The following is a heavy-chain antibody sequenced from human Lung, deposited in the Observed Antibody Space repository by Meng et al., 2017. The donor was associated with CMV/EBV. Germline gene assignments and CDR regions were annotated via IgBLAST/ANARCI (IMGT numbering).Heavy chain of an antibody. CDR1: DGSFSSSNW. D-gene: IGHD3-10*01. CDR2: IFRTGAT. J-gene: IGHJ4*02. Sequence: SDGSFSSSNWWSWVRQPPGKGLEWIGEIFRTGATNYNPSLKSRVTISVDKSNNQFSLKLTSVTAADTAVYYCGREGYFGSGNYPIDYWGQGTLVTVSS. V-gene: IGHV4-4*02. CDR3: GREGYFGSGNYPIDY.